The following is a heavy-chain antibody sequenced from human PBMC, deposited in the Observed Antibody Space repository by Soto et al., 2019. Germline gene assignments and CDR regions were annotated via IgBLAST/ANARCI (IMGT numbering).Heavy chain of an antibody. V-gene: IGHV3-30-3*01. CDR1: GFTSSSYV. CDR3: ARGVFYYYGSSGYSPDY. D-gene: IGHD3-22*01. CDR2: ISFDGSKK. J-gene: IGHJ4*02. Sequence: PGGSLRPSCEGSGFTSSSYVMHWVRQAPGKGLEWVALISFDGSKKNYADSVKGRFTISRDNSKNKMYLQMNSLRPADTAVYYCARGVFYYYGSSGYSPDYWGQGTLVTVSS.